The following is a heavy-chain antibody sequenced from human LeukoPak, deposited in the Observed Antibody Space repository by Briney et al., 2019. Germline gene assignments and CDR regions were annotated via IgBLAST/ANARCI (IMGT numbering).Heavy chain of an antibody. CDR3: ARDRDGYNCVFDY. J-gene: IGHJ4*02. CDR1: GFTFSSYE. CDR2: ISSSGSTI. V-gene: IGHV3-48*03. Sequence: GSLRLSCAASGFTFSSYEMNWVRQAPGKGLEWVSYISSSGSTIYYADSVKGRFTISRDNAKNSLYLQMNSLRAEDTAVYYCARDRDGYNCVFDYWGQGTLVTVSS. D-gene: IGHD5-24*01.